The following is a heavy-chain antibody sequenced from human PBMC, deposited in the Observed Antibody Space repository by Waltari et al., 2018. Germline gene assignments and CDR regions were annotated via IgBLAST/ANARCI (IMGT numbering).Heavy chain of an antibody. CDR1: GGSISSGYY. Sequence: QVQLQESDPGLVKPSETLSLTCAVSGGSISSGYYWSWIRQPPGKGLEWIGFIGGSSGITYYNPSLKSRVTISKDTSQNQFSLKLNSMTAADAAVYYCARTGYSAGWPQYNSLDVWGRGVLVTVSS. D-gene: IGHD1-26*01. CDR2: IGGSSGIT. CDR3: ARTGYSAGWPQYNSLDV. V-gene: IGHV4-38-2*01. J-gene: IGHJ4*02.